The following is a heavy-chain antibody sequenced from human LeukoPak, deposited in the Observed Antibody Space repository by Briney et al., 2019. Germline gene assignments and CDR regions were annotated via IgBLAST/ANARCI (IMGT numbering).Heavy chain of an antibody. CDR2: IWYDGSNK. CDR1: GFTFSSYG. Sequence: GGSPRLSCAASGFTFSSYGMHWVRQAPGKGLEWVAVIWYDGSNKYYADSVKGRFTISRDNSKNTLYLQMNSLRAEDTAVYYCARDIAAAGTGPFDYWGQGTLVTVSS. V-gene: IGHV3-33*01. CDR3: ARDIAAAGTGPFDY. D-gene: IGHD6-13*01. J-gene: IGHJ4*02.